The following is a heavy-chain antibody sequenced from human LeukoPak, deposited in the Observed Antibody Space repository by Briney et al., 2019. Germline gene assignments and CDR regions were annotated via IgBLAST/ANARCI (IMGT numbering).Heavy chain of an antibody. D-gene: IGHD3-10*01. CDR1: GFTFSSYA. CDR2: ISGSGGST. V-gene: IGHV3-23*01. CDR3: ARFPVDYYGSGSPPLYYYYGMDV. Sequence: GGSLRLSCAASGFTFSSYAMSWVRQAPGKGLEWVSAISGSGGSTYYADSVKGRFTISRDNSKNTLYLQMNSLRAEDTAVYYCARFPVDYYGSGSPPLYYYYGMDVWGQGTTVTVSS. J-gene: IGHJ6*02.